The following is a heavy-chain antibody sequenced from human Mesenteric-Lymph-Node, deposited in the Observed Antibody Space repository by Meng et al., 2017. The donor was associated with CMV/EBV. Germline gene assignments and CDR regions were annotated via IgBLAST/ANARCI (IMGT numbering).Heavy chain of an antibody. V-gene: IGHV3-30*19. CDR1: GFTFSSYG. CDR2: ISNDGRNE. CDR3: ARGRGGLEGYFDY. J-gene: IGHJ4*02. D-gene: IGHD1-1*01. Sequence: GGSLRLSCAASGFTFSSYGMHRVRQAPGKGLEWVALISNDGRNEFYADSVKGRFSVSRDGSKNTLYLQMNSLRTEDTAVYHCARGRGGLEGYFDYWGQGTLVTVSS.